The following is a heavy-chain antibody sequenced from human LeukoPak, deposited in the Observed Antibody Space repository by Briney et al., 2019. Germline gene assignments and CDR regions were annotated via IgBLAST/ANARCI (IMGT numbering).Heavy chain of an antibody. CDR3: ARDPQIGPGDYFDY. CDR2: IAYDASNR. D-gene: IGHD2/OR15-2a*01. V-gene: IGHV3-30*04. Sequence: GGSLRLYCAASGFTFSSFPMHWVRQAPGKGLEWVAVIAYDASNRIYADSVKGRFTISRDDSKNTLYLQMNSLRPDDTALYYCARDPQIGPGDYFDYWGQGTLVTVSS. CDR1: GFTFSSFP. J-gene: IGHJ4*02.